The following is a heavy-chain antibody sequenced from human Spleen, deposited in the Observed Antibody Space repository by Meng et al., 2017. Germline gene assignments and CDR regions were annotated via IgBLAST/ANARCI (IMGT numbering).Heavy chain of an antibody. Sequence: GESLKISCAASGFTFSDYYMSWIRQAPGKGLEWVSSISSSSSYIEYADSVKGRFTISRDNAKNSLYLQMDSLRAEDTAVYYCARARLGGLSGSCSGGRCYYPDYWGQGTLVTVSS. CDR3: ARARLGGLSGSCSGGRCYYPDY. V-gene: IGHV3-11*06. J-gene: IGHJ4*02. D-gene: IGHD2-15*01. CDR2: ISSSSSYI. CDR1: GFTFSDYY.